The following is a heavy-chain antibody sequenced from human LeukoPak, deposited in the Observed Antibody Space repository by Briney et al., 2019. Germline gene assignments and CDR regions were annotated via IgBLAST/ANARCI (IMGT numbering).Heavy chain of an antibody. D-gene: IGHD3-10*01. Sequence: GGSLRLPCAASGFTFTSYWMSWVRQAPGKGLEWVANIKQDGSEKYYGDSVKGRFTISRDNAKNSLYLQMNSLRAEDTAVYYCARDRYYGSGSSDYWGQGTLVTVSS. J-gene: IGHJ4*02. CDR3: ARDRYYGSGSSDY. V-gene: IGHV3-7*01. CDR1: GFTFTSYW. CDR2: IKQDGSEK.